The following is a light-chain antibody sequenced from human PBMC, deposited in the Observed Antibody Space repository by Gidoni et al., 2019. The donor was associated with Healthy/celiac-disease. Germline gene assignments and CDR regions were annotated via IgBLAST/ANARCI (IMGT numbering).Light chain of an antibody. CDR2: DAS. V-gene: IGKV3-11*01. J-gene: IGKJ3*01. Sequence: EIVLTQSPATLSLSPGERATLSCRASQSVSSYLAWYQQNPGQAPRLLIYDASNRATGIPARFSGSGSGTDFTLTISSLEPEDFAVYSCQQRSNWPPKFTFGPGTKVDIK. CDR3: QQRSNWPPKFT. CDR1: QSVSSY.